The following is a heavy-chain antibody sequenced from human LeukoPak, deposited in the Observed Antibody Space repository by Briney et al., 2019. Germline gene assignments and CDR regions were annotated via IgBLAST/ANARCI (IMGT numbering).Heavy chain of an antibody. V-gene: IGHV3-30*02. CDR2: IRYDGSNK. CDR3: AKIPPQNTVTTWLDY. J-gene: IGHJ4*02. Sequence: GGSPRLSCAASGFTFSSYGMHWVRQAPGKGLEWVAFIRYDGSNKYYADSAKGRFTISRDNSKNTLYLQMNSLRAEDTAVYYCAKIPPQNTVTTWLDYWGQGTLVAVSS. CDR1: GFTFSSYG. D-gene: IGHD4-17*01.